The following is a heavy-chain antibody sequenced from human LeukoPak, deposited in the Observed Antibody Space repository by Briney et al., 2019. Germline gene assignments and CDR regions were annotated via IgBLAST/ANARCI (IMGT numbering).Heavy chain of an antibody. CDR1: GGSISSSSYY. V-gene: IGHV4-39*01. J-gene: IGHJ4*02. CDR2: IYYSGST. CDR3: VSLRDDSSDS. Sequence: SETLSLTCTVSGGSISSSSYYWGWIRQPPGKGLEWIGSIYYSGSTYYNPSLKSRVTISVDTSKNQFSLKLSSVTAADTAVYYCVSLRDDSSDSWGQGTLVTVSS. D-gene: IGHD3-22*01.